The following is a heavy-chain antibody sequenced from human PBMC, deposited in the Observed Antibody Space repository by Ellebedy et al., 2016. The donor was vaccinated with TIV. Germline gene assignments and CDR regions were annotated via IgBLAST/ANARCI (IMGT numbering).Heavy chain of an antibody. J-gene: IGHJ4*02. V-gene: IGHV3-21*01. CDR2: ISRTNTYI. CDR3: ARDGPAYCGGDCYAFDC. D-gene: IGHD2-21*02. CDR1: GFTFSSYT. Sequence: GESLKISXAASGFTFSSYTMGWVRQAPGKGLEWVSSISRTNTYIDYADSVEGRFTISRDNARNSLYLQMSSLGAEDTAIYYCARDGPAYCGGDCYAFDCWGQGTLVTVSS.